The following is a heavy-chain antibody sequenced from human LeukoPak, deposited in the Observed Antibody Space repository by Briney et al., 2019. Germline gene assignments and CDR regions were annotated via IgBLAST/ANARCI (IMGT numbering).Heavy chain of an antibody. V-gene: IGHV4-34*01. CDR3: ARGIPQSYALPRNYFDY. Sequence: GSLRLSCAASGFTFNICAMSWIRQPPGKGLEWIGEINHSGSTNYNPSLKSRVTISVDTSKNQFSLKLSSVTAADTAVYYCARGIPQSYALPRNYFDYWGQGTLVTVSS. CDR2: INHSGST. CDR1: GFTFNICA. J-gene: IGHJ4*02. D-gene: IGHD2-21*01.